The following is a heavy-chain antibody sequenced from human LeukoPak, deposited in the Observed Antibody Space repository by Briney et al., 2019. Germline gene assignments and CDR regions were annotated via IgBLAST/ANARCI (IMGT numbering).Heavy chain of an antibody. Sequence: GGSLRLSCAASGFTFSSSWMHWVRQAPGKGLIWVSRVNGDGTGTIYADSVKGRFTISRDNAENTLYLQMNSLRAEDAAVYYCARYADGIFYWGQGTLVTVSS. CDR2: VNGDGTGT. V-gene: IGHV3-74*01. CDR3: ARYADGIFY. D-gene: IGHD1-14*01. J-gene: IGHJ4*02. CDR1: GFTFSSSW.